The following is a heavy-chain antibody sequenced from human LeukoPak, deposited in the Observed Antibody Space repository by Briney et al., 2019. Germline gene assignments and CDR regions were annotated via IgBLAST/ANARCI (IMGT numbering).Heavy chain of an antibody. CDR1: RGSISSGVYY. Sequence: SEALSLTCTVSRGSISSGVYYWSWIRQHPGKGLEWIWYVYYSGSTHYNPSLQSRVNISVETSKNQFSLKLSSVTAADTAVYYCARVKFSGSRVFDYWGQGTLVTVSS. CDR2: VYYSGST. J-gene: IGHJ4*02. V-gene: IGHV4-31*03. CDR3: ARVKFSGSRVFDY. D-gene: IGHD1-26*01.